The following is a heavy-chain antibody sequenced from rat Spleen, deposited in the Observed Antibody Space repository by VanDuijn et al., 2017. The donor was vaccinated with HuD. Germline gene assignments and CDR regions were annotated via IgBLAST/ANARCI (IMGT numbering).Heavy chain of an antibody. Sequence: EVQLVESGGGLVQPGRSLKLSCAASGFTFSDYYMAWVRQAPTKGLEWVASISHEGSNTYYGDPVKGRFTISRDNAKSTLYLQMDSLRSEDTATYYCARHPDYSNYFDYWGQGVMVTVSS. CDR3: ARHPDYSNYFDY. CDR2: ISHEGSNT. CDR1: GFTFSDYY. J-gene: IGHJ2*01. V-gene: IGHV5-29*01. D-gene: IGHD1-1*01.